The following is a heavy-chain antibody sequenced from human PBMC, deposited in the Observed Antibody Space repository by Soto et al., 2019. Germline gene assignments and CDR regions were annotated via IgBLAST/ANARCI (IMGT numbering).Heavy chain of an antibody. V-gene: IGHV4-59*08. CDR1: GGSISSYY. CDR2: IYYNGST. D-gene: IGHD2-21*01. J-gene: IGHJ4*02. Sequence: SETLSLTCTVSGGSISSYYWSWIRQPPGKGLEWIGYIYYNGSTKYNPSLKSRVTISVDTSKNHFSLILSSVTAADTAVYYCARHTYCGGDCYLPTFDTWGQGTLVTVSS. CDR3: ARHTYCGGDCYLPTFDT.